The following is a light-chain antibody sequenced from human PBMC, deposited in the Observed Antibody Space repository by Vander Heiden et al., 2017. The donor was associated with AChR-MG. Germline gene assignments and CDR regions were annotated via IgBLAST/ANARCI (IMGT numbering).Light chain of an antibody. J-gene: IGLJ3*02. CDR1: RSNIGAAFD. V-gene: IGLV1-40*01. Sequence: QSVLTQPPSVSGAPGQRVTISCPGSRSNIGAAFDVHWYQQLPGTAPKLLIYGNNTRPSGVPDRFSGSRSGTSASLAITGLQGDDEADYYCQTYDSSLSGSRVFGGGTTLTVL. CDR2: GNN. CDR3: QTYDSSLSGSRV.